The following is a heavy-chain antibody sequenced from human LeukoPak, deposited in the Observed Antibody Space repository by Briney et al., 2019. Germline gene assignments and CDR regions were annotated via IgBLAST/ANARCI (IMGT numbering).Heavy chain of an antibody. CDR1: GFTFSSYA. CDR2: ISYDGSNK. J-gene: IGHJ2*01. D-gene: IGHD4-17*01. Sequence: PGGSLTLSCAASGFTFSSYAMHWVRQAPGKGLEWVAVISYDGSNKYYADSVKGRFTISRDNSKNTLYLQMNSLRAEDTAVYYCATEGGIYGDYARGLGWYFDLWGRGTLVTVSS. CDR3: ATEGGIYGDYARGLGWYFDL. V-gene: IGHV3-30*04.